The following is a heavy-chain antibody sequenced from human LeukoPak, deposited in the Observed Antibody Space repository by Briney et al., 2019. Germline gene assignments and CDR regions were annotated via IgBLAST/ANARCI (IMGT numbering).Heavy chain of an antibody. CDR2: IYASGNI. CDR3: ATGYGKLDS. D-gene: IGHD2-15*01. CDR1: GYSISSGYY. V-gene: IGHV4-61*02. Sequence: PSETLSLTCAVSGYSISSGYYWSWIRQPAGKGLEWIGRIYASGNINYNPSLKSRVTISVDTSKNQFSLKLSSVTAADTAVYYCATGYGKLDSWGQGTLVTVSS. J-gene: IGHJ5*01.